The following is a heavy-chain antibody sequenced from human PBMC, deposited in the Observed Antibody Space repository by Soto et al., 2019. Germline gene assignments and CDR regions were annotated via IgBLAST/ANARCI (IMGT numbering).Heavy chain of an antibody. CDR1: GFDASVNY. CDR2: IGSSGSST. V-gene: IGHV3-23*01. J-gene: IGHJ4*02. Sequence: PGGSLRLSCAASGFDASVNYMTWVRQGPGKGLQWVSGIGSSGSSTYYADSVKGRFTISRDNSKNTLYLQMNSLRAEDTAVYYCAKDGEYYDFWSGYYTVNFDYWGQGTLVTVSS. D-gene: IGHD3-3*01. CDR3: AKDGEYYDFWSGYYTVNFDY.